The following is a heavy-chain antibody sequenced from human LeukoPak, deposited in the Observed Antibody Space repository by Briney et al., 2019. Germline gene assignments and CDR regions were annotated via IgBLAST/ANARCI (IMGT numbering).Heavy chain of an antibody. CDR3: AKDLYSSSSGSDY. Sequence: GGSLRLSCAASGFTFSSYWMSWVRQAPGKGLEWVANIKQDGSEKYYVDSVKGRFTISRDNAKNSLYLQMNSLRAEDMALYYCAKDLYSSSSGSDYWGQGTLVTVSS. CDR1: GFTFSSYW. V-gene: IGHV3-7*03. CDR2: IKQDGSEK. D-gene: IGHD6-6*01. J-gene: IGHJ4*02.